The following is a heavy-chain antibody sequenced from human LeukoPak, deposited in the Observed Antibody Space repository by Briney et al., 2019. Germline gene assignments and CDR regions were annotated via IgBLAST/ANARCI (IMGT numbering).Heavy chain of an antibody. V-gene: IGHV3-23*01. CDR1: GFTFSSYA. D-gene: IGHD1-26*01. J-gene: IGHJ6*02. Sequence: GASLRLSCAASGFTFSSYAMSWVRQAPGKGLEWVSAISGSGGSTYYADSVKGRFTISRDNSKNTLYLQMNSLRAEDTAVYYCAKRGDRGSYHYYYYGMDVWGQGTTVTVSS. CDR2: ISGSGGST. CDR3: AKRGDRGSYHYYYYGMDV.